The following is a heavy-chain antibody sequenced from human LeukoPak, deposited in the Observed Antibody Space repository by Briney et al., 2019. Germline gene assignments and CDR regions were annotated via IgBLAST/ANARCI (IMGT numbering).Heavy chain of an antibody. CDR1: GYTFTNYG. CDR3: ARAPGIAVAGSLDAFDI. Sequence: ASVNVSFTASGYTFTNYGISWVRQAPGQGLEWMGWISAYNGNTNYAQKLQGRVTMTTDTSTSTAYMELRSLRSDDTAVYYCARAPGIAVAGSLDAFDIWGQGTMVTVSS. CDR2: ISAYNGNT. D-gene: IGHD6-19*01. V-gene: IGHV1-18*01. J-gene: IGHJ3*02.